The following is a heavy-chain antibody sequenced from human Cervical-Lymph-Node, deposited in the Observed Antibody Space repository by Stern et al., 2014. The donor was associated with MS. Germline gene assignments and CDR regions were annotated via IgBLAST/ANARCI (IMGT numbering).Heavy chain of an antibody. CDR3: ARGAATVTTWFDP. CDR2: IYYSGTT. Sequence: VQLVESGPGLVKPSQTLSLTCTVSGGSINRGGYYWSWIRQHPGKGLEWIGNIYYSGTTYYNPSLKSRITMSVDTSNNQFSLNLSSVSAADTAVYYCARGAATVTTWFDPWGQGTLVTVSS. CDR1: GGSINRGGYY. V-gene: IGHV4-31*03. J-gene: IGHJ5*02. D-gene: IGHD4-17*01.